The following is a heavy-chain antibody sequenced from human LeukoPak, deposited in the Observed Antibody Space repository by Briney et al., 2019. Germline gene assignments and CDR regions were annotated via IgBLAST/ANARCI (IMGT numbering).Heavy chain of an antibody. CDR1: GYTFTSYG. Sequence: PPGSVQVSCKASGYTFTSYGISWVRQAPGQGLEWMGWISAYNGNTNYAQKLQGRVTMTTDTSTSTAYMELRSLRSDDTAVYYCAREFGGYSGYDFDYYYGMDVWGQGTTVTVSS. CDR3: AREFGGYSGYDFDYYYGMDV. CDR2: ISAYNGNT. V-gene: IGHV1-18*01. J-gene: IGHJ6*02. D-gene: IGHD5-12*01.